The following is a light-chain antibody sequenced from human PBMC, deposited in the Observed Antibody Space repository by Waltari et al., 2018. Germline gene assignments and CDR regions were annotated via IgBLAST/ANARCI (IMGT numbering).Light chain of an antibody. Sequence: QSALPQPPSPSGSPGQSVTTSCTGTSRDVGGFSSVPWYQHHPGKAPKLLIVEVTKRPSGVPDRFSGSRSGNTASLTVSGLQAEEEADYYCSSFAGSNNVQVLFGGGTKLTVL. CDR3: SSFAGSNNVQVL. V-gene: IGLV2-8*01. CDR1: SRDVGGFSS. J-gene: IGLJ3*02. CDR2: EVT.